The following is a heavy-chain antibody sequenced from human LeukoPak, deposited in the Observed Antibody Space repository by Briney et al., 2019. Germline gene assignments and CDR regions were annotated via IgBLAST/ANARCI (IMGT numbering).Heavy chain of an antibody. CDR1: GFTFSSQT. D-gene: IGHD3-22*01. CDR3: ARGMYYFHSGVFYSKYYFDY. CDR2: ISSTSSHI. J-gene: IGHJ4*02. Sequence: PGGSLRLSCVASGFTFSSQTMNWVRQAQGKGLEWGSSISSTSSHIYYADSVKGRFTISRDNAKNSLYLLMSGLRADDSALYFCARGMYYFHSGVFYSKYYFDYWGQGTLVTVSS. V-gene: IGHV3-21*04.